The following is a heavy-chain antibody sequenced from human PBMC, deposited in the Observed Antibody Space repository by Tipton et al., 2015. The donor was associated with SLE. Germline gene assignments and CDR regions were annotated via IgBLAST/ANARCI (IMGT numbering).Heavy chain of an antibody. V-gene: IGHV3-30*06. CDR2: ISFDGTNT. Sequence: RSLRLSCAASGLTFSTYAMHWVRQAPDKGLEWVALISFDGTNTYYADSVKGRFTISRDNSKNTLYLQMNSLRPGDTAVYYCAAELERQCLDYWGQGTLVTVSS. J-gene: IGHJ4*02. CDR3: AAELERQCLDY. D-gene: IGHD1-1*01. CDR1: GLTFSTYA.